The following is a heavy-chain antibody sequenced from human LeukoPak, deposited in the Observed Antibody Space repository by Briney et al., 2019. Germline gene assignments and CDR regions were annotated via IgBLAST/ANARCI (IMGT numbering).Heavy chain of an antibody. CDR1: GFTFSSSE. J-gene: IGHJ6*02. CDR3: ARSYSYSGMDV. Sequence: GGSLRLSCAASGFTFSSSEMNWVRQAPGKGLEWVSYISSSGITIYYAGSVKGRFTISRDNAQNSLYLQTSSLTDEDTAAYYCARSYSYSGMDVWGQGTTVTVSS. V-gene: IGHV3-48*03. CDR2: ISSSGITI.